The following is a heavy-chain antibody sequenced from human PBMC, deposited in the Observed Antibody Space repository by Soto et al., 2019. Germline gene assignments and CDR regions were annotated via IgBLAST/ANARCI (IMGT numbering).Heavy chain of an antibody. V-gene: IGHV6-1*01. D-gene: IGHD7-27*01. CDR2: TYYRSKWYS. CDR3: GTEENWELQGIDF. J-gene: IGHJ4*02. CDR1: GDYVSSSSAT. Sequence: SPTLSLTCDISGDYVSSSSATWNSIRQSPSRGLEWLGRTYYRSKWYSDYAVSVKSRITVNPDTSKNQFSLHLRSVTPEDTAVYFCGTEENWELQGIDFWGQGTPVTVSS.